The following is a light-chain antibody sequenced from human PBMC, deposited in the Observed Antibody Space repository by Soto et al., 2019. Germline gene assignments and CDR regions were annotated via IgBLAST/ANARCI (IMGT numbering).Light chain of an antibody. V-gene: IGKV3-20*01. CDR3: QQFGSSPGFT. J-gene: IGKJ3*01. CDR1: QSIINRY. CDR2: GAS. Sequence: EIVLTQSPGTLSLSPGERATLSCRASQSIINRYLAWYQQKPGQAPRLLIYGASSRATGIPDRFIGSGSGTDFTLTISRLEPEDFAVYYCQQFGSSPGFTFGPGTKVDIK.